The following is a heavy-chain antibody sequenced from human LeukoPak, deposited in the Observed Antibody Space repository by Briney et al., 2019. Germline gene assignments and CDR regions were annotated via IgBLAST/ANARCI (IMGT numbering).Heavy chain of an antibody. D-gene: IGHD2-15*01. CDR3: AREGGFCFGDTCRFFDF. Sequence: PGGSLRLSCAASGFTLSTSSLNWVRQAPGKGLEWVSSISSSRSYIYYADSVKGRFTISRDSAKNSLYLQMNSLGAEDTAVYYCAREGGFCFGDTCRFFDFWGQGTLVTVSS. CDR2: ISSSRSYI. J-gene: IGHJ4*02. V-gene: IGHV3-21*01. CDR1: GFTLSTSS.